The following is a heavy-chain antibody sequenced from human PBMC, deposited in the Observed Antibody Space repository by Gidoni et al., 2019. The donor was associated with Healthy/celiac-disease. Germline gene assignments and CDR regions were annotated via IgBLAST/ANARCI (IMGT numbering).Heavy chain of an antibody. V-gene: IGHV4-59*01. Sequence: QVQLQETGPGLGKPAENLSLTCTVHGGPISRYYWSWIRQPPGKGLEWIGYIYYSGSTNYNPSLQSRVTISVDTSKNQFSLKLSSVTAADTDVYYCARVSTTVVTHDAFDIWGQGTMVTVSS. D-gene: IGHD4-17*01. CDR3: ARVSTTVVTHDAFDI. CDR1: GGPISRYY. J-gene: IGHJ3*02. CDR2: IYYSGST.